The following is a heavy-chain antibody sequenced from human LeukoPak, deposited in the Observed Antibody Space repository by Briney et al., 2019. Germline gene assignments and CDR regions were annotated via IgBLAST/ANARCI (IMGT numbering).Heavy chain of an antibody. CDR2: LKFDGSET. V-gene: IGHV3-74*03. D-gene: IGHD3-16*01. J-gene: IGHJ4*02. Sequence: GGSLRLSCEASGFSFSIYWMHWVSQAPGKGSVWVAGLKFDGSETAYADFVEGRFTISRENARNTLYVPMYSLRVDDMAVYLCVRDFKDLGVWGQGTRVSVSS. CDR3: VRDFKDLGV. CDR1: GFSFSIYW.